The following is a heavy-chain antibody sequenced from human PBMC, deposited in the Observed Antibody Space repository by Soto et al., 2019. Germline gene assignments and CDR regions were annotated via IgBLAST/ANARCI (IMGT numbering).Heavy chain of an antibody. D-gene: IGHD3-22*01. J-gene: IGHJ4*02. CDR3: ARPHYYDSSGYYWDY. CDR1: GLTFSSYG. CDR2: IWYDGSNK. Sequence: WGLLTLLCVASGLTFSSYGMRWVRQAPGKGLEWVAVIWYDGSNKYYADSVKGRFTISRDNSKNMLYLQMNSLRAEDTAVYYCARPHYYDSSGYYWDYWGQG. V-gene: IGHV3-33*01.